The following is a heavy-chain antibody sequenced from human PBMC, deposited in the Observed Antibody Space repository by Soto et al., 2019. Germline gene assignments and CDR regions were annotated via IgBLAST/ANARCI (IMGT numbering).Heavy chain of an antibody. Sequence: EVQLVESGGGLVKPGASLRISCAASGFTLSNAWMSWVRQAPGKGLEWVGRIGSKTDGGTTDYAAPVKGRFIVSRDDSKNTLYLQMNSLQIEDSGVYFCTTRIAGGQGTRVTVS. CDR1: GFTLSNAW. J-gene: IGHJ4*02. CDR3: TTRIA. V-gene: IGHV3-15*04. CDR2: IGSKTDGGTT. D-gene: IGHD2-15*01.